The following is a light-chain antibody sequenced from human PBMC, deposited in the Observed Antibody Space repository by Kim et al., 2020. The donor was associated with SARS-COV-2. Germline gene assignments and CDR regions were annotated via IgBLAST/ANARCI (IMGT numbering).Light chain of an antibody. CDR2: GKN. CDR3: NSRDSSGNHLV. J-gene: IGLJ3*02. Sequence: LGQTVRNTCQGDSLRSYYASWYQQKPGQATVLVIYGKNNRPSGIPDRFSGSSSGNTASLTITGAQAEDEADYYCNSRDSSGNHLVFGGGTQLTVL. CDR1: SLRSYY. V-gene: IGLV3-19*01.